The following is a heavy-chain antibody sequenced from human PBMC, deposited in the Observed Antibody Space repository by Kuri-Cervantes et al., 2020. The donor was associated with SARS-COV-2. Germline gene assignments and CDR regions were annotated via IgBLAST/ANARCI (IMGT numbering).Heavy chain of an antibody. J-gene: IGHJ4*02. CDR1: GFTFSSNA. Sequence: GESLKISCAASGFTFSSNAMSWVRQAPGKGLEWVSGLSGSGVSTYYAESVKGQFTISRDNSKNTLYLQMNSLRAEDTAAYYCAKDWDSRGYYLFDHWGQGTLVTVSS. D-gene: IGHD3-22*01. CDR2: LSGSGVST. V-gene: IGHV3-23*01. CDR3: AKDWDSRGYYLFDH.